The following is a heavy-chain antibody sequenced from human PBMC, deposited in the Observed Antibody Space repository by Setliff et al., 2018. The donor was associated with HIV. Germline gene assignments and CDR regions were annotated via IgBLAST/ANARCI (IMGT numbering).Heavy chain of an antibody. CDR1: GYTFTTYW. D-gene: IGHD3-10*01. Sequence: GESLKISCKGFGYTFTTYWIGWVRQMPGKGLEWMGIIYPGDSDTTYNPSFQGQVTISVDKSIASAFLQLRRVKVSDTGLYFCARSRVGSSDAFDVWGQGTLVTVSS. CDR3: ARSRVGSSDAFDV. J-gene: IGHJ3*01. CDR2: IYPGDSDT. V-gene: IGHV5-51*01.